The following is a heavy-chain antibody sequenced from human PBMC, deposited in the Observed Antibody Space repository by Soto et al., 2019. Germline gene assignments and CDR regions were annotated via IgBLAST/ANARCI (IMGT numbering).Heavy chain of an antibody. V-gene: IGHV3-30*18. Sequence: HVQLVESGGGVVPPGRSLRLSCAVSGFTFSPYGMHWVRQAPGKGLEWVGVVSRDGTNKYYAESVKGRFIISRDNSKNTLHLQMDSLRAEDTAVYYRAKAGQTVTDAFDIWGQGTMVTVSS. D-gene: IGHD4-17*01. CDR2: VSRDGTNK. CDR3: AKAGQTVTDAFDI. CDR1: GFTFSPYG. J-gene: IGHJ3*02.